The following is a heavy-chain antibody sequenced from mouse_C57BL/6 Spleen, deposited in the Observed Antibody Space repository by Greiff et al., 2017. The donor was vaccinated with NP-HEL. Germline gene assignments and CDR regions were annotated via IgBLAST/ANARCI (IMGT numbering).Heavy chain of an antibody. V-gene: IGHV1-26*01. Sequence: EVKVVESGPELVKPGASVKISCKASGYTFTDYYMNWVKQSHGKSLEWIGDINPNNGGTSYNQKFKGKATLTVDKSSSTAYMELRSLTSEDSAVYYCARDYYGSYDYWGQGTTLTVSS. D-gene: IGHD1-1*01. CDR1: GYTFTDYY. J-gene: IGHJ2*01. CDR3: ARDYYGSYDY. CDR2: INPNNGGT.